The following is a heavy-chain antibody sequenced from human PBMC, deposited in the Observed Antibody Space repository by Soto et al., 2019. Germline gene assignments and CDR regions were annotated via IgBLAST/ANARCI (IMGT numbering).Heavy chain of an antibody. CDR1: GFSVVNTS. Sequence: EVQLVESGGGLVQPGESLRLSCAASGFSVVNTSMSWVRQAPGKGLEWVSVIYAGGGDITYYADSVKGRFTVSRDSSKNTLYLQMNSLRVDDTAVYYCARDPYQPVGYWGQGTLVTVSS. J-gene: IGHJ4*02. CDR2: IYAGGGDIT. CDR3: ARDPYQPVGY. D-gene: IGHD1-26*01. V-gene: IGHV3-66*01.